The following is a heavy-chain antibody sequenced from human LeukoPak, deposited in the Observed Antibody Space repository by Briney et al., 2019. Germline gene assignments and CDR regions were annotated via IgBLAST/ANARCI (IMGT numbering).Heavy chain of an antibody. CDR2: ISYDGSNK. D-gene: IGHD3-10*01. V-gene: IGHV3-30*18. J-gene: IGHJ4*02. CDR1: GFTFSSYA. Sequence: GGSLRLSCAASGFTFSSYAMSWVRQAPGKGLEWVALISYDGSNKYYADSVKGRFTISRDNSKNTLYLQMNSLRAEDTAVYYCANENYYGSGSYPDYWGQGTLVTVSS. CDR3: ANENYYGSGSYPDY.